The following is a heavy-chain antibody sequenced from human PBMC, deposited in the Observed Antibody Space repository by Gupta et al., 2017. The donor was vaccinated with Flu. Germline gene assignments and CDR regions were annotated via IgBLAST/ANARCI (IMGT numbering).Heavy chain of an antibody. V-gene: IGHV4-34*02. CDR2: INKEGTI. D-gene: IGHD3-22*01. CDR3: VRTRSYDDTSGSNEY. Sequence: QVQLQQWGTGLVKPPETLSLTCTVSGGSFINHSWTWIRQHPGRGLEWIGEINKEGTIHYSPSLESRVTISVDRSKKQFFRNLRSVTAADTAVYYCVRTRSYDDTSGSNEYWAQGTLVTVSS. J-gene: IGHJ4*02. CDR1: GGSFINHS.